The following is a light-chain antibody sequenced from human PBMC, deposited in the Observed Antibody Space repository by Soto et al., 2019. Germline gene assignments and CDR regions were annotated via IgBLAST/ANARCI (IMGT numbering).Light chain of an antibody. J-gene: IGLJ1*01. CDR3: SSYTSSSTPWV. CDR2: DVS. V-gene: IGLV2-14*01. CDR1: SSDVGGYNY. Sequence: QSALTQPASVSGSPGQSITISCTGTSSDVGGYNYVSWYQQHPGKAPKLMIYDVSNRPSGVSNRFSGSKSANSASLTISGLQAEDEADYYCSSYTSSSTPWVFGTGTKVTVL.